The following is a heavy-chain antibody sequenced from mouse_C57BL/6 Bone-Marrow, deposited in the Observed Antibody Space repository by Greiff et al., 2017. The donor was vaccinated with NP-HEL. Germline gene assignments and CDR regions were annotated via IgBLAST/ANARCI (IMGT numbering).Heavy chain of an antibody. J-gene: IGHJ2*01. CDR3: ARRNWDGYFDY. Sequence: VQLQQPGAELVKPGASVKLSCKASGYTFTSYWMQWVKQRPGQGLEWIGEIDPSDSYTNYNQKFKGKATLTVDTSSSTAYMQLSSLTSKDSAVYYCARRNWDGYFDYWGKGTTLTVSS. CDR1: GYTFTSYW. V-gene: IGHV1-50*01. CDR2: IDPSDSYT. D-gene: IGHD4-1*01.